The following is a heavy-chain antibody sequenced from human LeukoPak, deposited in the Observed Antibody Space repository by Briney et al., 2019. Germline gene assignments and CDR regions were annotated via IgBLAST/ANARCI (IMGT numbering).Heavy chain of an antibody. J-gene: IGHJ4*02. CDR1: GDSVSSNSAT. D-gene: IGHD6-13*01. Sequence: SQTLSLTCAISGDSVSSNSATWNWIRQSPSTGLEWLGRTYYRSSWSTDYAVSVKSRITISPDTSKNQFSLHLNSVTPEDTAMYYCAVDSRWHFDYWGQGTLVTVSS. CDR2: TYYRSSWST. CDR3: AVDSRWHFDY. V-gene: IGHV6-1*01.